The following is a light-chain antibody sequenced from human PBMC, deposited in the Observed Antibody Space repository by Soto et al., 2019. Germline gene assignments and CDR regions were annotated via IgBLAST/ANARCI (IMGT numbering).Light chain of an antibody. J-gene: IGKJ1*01. CDR1: QGISSF. Sequence: DVQMTQSPSTLSASVGDRVTITFRASQGISSFLAWYQQKPGKAPNLLIYGASSLESGVPSRFSGSGSGTEFTLTISSLQPDDFATYYCQQYNIYWTFGQGTKV. CDR3: QQYNIYWT. CDR2: GAS. V-gene: IGKV1-5*01.